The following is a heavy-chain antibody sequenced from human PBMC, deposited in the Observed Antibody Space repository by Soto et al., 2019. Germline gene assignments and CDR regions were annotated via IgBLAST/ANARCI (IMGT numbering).Heavy chain of an antibody. D-gene: IGHD6-6*01. CDR3: ARGAVKVEYSSSFDY. CDR2: IWYDGSNK. Sequence: PGGSLRLSCAASGFTFSSYGMHWVRQAPGKGLEWVAVIWYDGSNKYYADSVKGRFTISRDNSKNTLYLQMNSLRAEDTAVYYCARGAVKVEYSSSFDYWGQGTLVTVSS. CDR1: GFTFSSYG. J-gene: IGHJ4*02. V-gene: IGHV3-33*01.